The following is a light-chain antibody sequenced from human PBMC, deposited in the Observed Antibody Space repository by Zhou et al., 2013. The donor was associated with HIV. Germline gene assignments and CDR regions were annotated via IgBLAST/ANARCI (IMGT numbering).Light chain of an antibody. V-gene: IGKV3-20*01. CDR1: QTVSGSY. J-gene: IGKJ5*01. CDR2: GAT. Sequence: EIVLTQSPGTLSLSPGERATLSCRASQTVSGSYLAWYQQRPGQAPRLLINGATSRATGIPDRFSGSGSGTDFTLTISRLEPDDFAVYYCQQYGTSPITFGQGTRLEIK. CDR3: QQYGTSPIT.